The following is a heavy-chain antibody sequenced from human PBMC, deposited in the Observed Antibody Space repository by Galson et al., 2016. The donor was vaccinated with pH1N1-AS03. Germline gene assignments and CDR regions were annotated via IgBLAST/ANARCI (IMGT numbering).Heavy chain of an antibody. CDR1: GFSFSNAG. CDR2: IKSKTDGETT. CDR3: AREEGGFGSNWLQTDAFDI. J-gene: IGHJ3*02. D-gene: IGHD6-13*01. V-gene: IGHV3-15*01. Sequence: SLRLSCAASGFSFSNAGMSWVRQAPGKGLEWVGRIKSKTDGETTDYAAPVKGRFTISRADLKNTLYLQMNSLKTEDTALYYCAREEGGFGSNWLQTDAFDIWGQGTMVTVSS.